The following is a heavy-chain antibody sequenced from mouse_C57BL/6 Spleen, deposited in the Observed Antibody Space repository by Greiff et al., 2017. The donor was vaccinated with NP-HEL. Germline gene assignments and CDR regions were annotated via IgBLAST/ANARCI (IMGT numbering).Heavy chain of an antibody. CDR2: ISSGSSTI. CDR1: GFTFSDYG. Sequence: EVQVVESGGGLVKPGGSLKLSCAASGFTFSDYGMHWVRQAPEKGLEWVAYISSGSSTISYADTVKGRFTISRDNAKNTLFMQMTSLRSEDTAMYYCARETTVVAHYYAMDYWGQGTSVTVSS. CDR3: ARETTVVAHYYAMDY. D-gene: IGHD1-1*01. V-gene: IGHV5-17*01. J-gene: IGHJ4*01.